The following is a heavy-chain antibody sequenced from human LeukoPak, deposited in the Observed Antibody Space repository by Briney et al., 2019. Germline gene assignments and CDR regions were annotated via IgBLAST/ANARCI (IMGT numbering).Heavy chain of an antibody. J-gene: IGHJ4*02. CDR1: GGTFSSYA. CDR2: ISGSGGST. Sequence: GASVTVSCKASGGTFSSYAMSWVRQAPGKGLEWVSAISGSGGSTYYADSVKGRFTISRDNSKNTLYLQMNSLRAEDTAVYYCAKRDGGCFLNWGQGTLVTVSS. V-gene: IGHV3-23*01. D-gene: IGHD2-15*01. CDR3: AKRDGGCFLN.